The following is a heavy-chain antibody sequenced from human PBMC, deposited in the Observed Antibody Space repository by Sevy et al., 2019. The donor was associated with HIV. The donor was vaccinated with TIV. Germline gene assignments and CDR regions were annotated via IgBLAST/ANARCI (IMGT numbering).Heavy chain of an antibody. CDR1: GFSFNNYW. V-gene: IGHV3-7*01. CDR3: AKDTARRFLEWSNWFDP. Sequence: GGSLRLSCAASGFSFNNYWMSWVRQAPGKGLEWVANIKQDGREKYYVDSVKGRFTISRDNAKNSLYLQMNSLRAEDTAVYYCAKDTARRFLEWSNWFDPWGQGTLVTVSS. D-gene: IGHD3-3*01. J-gene: IGHJ5*02. CDR2: IKQDGREK.